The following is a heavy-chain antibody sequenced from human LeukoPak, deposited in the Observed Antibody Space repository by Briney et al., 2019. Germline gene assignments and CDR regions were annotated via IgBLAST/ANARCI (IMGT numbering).Heavy chain of an antibody. V-gene: IGHV3-7*01. Sequence: PGGSLRLSCGASGFIFSNYWMSWVGQAPGKGVEWVANIKQEGTVKYYVDSVKGRFTISRDNAKNSLYLQMNSLRVEDTAVYYCARIGYSSSSLDYWGQGTLVTVSS. CDR2: IKQEGTVK. CDR1: GFIFSNYW. D-gene: IGHD6-6*01. CDR3: ARIGYSSSSLDY. J-gene: IGHJ4*02.